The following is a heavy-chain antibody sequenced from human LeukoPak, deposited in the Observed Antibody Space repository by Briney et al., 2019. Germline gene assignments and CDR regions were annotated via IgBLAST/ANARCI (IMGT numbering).Heavy chain of an antibody. CDR3: ARHYSYAGAGYYDDAFDI. D-gene: IGHD3-22*01. CDR2: INSDGSST. J-gene: IGHJ3*02. V-gene: IGHV3-74*01. Sequence: GGSLRLSCAASGFTFSSYWMHWVRQAPGKGLVWVSRINSDGSSTSYADSVKGRFTISRDNAKNSLYLQMNSLRAEDTAVYYCARHYSYAGAGYYDDAFDIWGQGTMVTVSS. CDR1: GFTFSSYW.